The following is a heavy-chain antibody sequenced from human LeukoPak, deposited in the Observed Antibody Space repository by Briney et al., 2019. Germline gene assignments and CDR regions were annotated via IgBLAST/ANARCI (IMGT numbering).Heavy chain of an antibody. CDR1: GYTFTSYG. Sequence: ASVKVSCKASGYTFTSYGISWVRQAPGQGLEWMGWISAYNGNTNYAQKLQGRVTMTTDTSTSTAYMELRSLRSDDTAVYYCARHPYDYGDYGTFFYWGQGTLVTVSS. V-gene: IGHV1-18*01. D-gene: IGHD4-17*01. CDR2: ISAYNGNT. J-gene: IGHJ4*02. CDR3: ARHPYDYGDYGTFFY.